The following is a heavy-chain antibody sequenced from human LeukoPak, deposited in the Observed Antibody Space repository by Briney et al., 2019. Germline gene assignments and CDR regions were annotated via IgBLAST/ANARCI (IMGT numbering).Heavy chain of an antibody. CDR2: MYYSGST. Sequence: PSETLSLTCTVSGGSISSYYWSWIRQPPGKGLEWIGHMYYSGSTNHNPSPKSRVTISVDTSKNQFSLKLSSVTAADTAVYYCARAWATDYFDYWGQGTLVTVSS. D-gene: IGHD3-16*01. CDR3: ARAWATDYFDY. CDR1: GGSISSYY. J-gene: IGHJ4*02. V-gene: IGHV4-59*01.